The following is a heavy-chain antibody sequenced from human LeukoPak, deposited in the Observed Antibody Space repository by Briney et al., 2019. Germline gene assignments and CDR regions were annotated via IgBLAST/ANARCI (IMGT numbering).Heavy chain of an antibody. Sequence: GRSLRLSCAASGFTFSSYAMHWVRQAPGKGLEWVSYISYGGSNKYYADSVKGRFTISRDNSNNTLYLQMNSLRAEDTAVYYCARESVQEEPAVILVCWGEGALVTDCS. D-gene: IGHD2-2*02. CDR3: ARESVQEEPAVILVC. J-gene: IGHJ4*02. CDR2: ISYGGSNK. V-gene: IGHV3-30-3*01. CDR1: GFTFSSYA.